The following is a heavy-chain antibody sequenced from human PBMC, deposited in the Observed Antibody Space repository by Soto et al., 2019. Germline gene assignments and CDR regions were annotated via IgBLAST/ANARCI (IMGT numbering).Heavy chain of an antibody. D-gene: IGHD6-6*01. J-gene: IGHJ4*02. CDR1: GYTFTSYY. Sequence: QVQLVQSGAEVKKPGASVKVSCKASGYTFTSYYMHWVRQAPGQGLEWMGIINPSGGSTSYAQKFQGEVTITRDTSTSTVYAELSSLRSEDTAVYYCARCTPAIAARGNYFDYWGQGTLVTVSS. V-gene: IGHV1-46*01. CDR2: INPSGGST. CDR3: ARCTPAIAARGNYFDY.